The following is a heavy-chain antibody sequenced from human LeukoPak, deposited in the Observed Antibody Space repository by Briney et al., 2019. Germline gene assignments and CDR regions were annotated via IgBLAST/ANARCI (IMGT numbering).Heavy chain of an antibody. Sequence: PGGSLRLSCAASGFTFSSYEMNWVRQAPGKGLEWVSYISSSGSTIYYADSVKGRFTISRDNAKNSLYLQINSLRAEDTAVYYCAEPGITMIGGVWGKGTTVTISS. V-gene: IGHV3-48*03. CDR3: AEPGITMIGGV. CDR1: GFTFSSYE. CDR2: ISSSGSTI. D-gene: IGHD3-10*02. J-gene: IGHJ6*04.